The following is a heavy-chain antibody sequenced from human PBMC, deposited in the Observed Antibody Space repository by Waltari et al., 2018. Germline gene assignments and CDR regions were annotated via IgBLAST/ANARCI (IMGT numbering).Heavy chain of an antibody. CDR1: GGSISSGSYY. D-gene: IGHD2-2*01. Sequence: QVQLQESGPGLVKPSQTLSLTCTVSGGSISSGSYYWSWIRQPAGKGLEWIGYIYTSGSTNYNPSLKSRVTISVDTSKNQFSLKLSSVTAADTAVYYCARGDCSSTSCYALNYYYGMDVWGQGTTVTVSS. J-gene: IGHJ6*02. CDR2: IYTSGST. CDR3: ARGDCSSTSCYALNYYYGMDV. V-gene: IGHV4-61*09.